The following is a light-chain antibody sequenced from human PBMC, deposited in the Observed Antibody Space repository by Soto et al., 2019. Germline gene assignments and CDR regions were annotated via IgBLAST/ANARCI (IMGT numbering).Light chain of an antibody. CDR1: ISDIGAYDY. CDR3: SSYTSYNTPWV. Sequence: QSALTQPASVSGSPGQSITISCTGTISDIGAYDYVSWYQQHPGKAPKLIIYEVSNRPSGVSDRFSGSKSGNTASLTISRLQAEDDADYYFSSYTSYNTPWVFGGGTKLTVL. J-gene: IGLJ3*02. CDR2: EVS. V-gene: IGLV2-14*03.